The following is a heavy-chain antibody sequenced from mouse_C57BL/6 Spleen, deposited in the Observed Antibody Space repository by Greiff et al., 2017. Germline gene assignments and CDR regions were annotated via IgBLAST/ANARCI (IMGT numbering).Heavy chain of an antibody. Sequence: DVKLQESGPELVKPGDSVKISCKASGYSFTGYFMNWVMQSHGKSLEWIGRINPYNGDTFYNQKFKGKAPLTVDKSSSTAHMELRSLTSDDSAVYYCARATTVVEDAMDYWGQGTSVTVSS. CDR2: INPYNGDT. CDR3: ARATTVVEDAMDY. CDR1: GYSFTGYF. J-gene: IGHJ4*01. V-gene: IGHV1-20*01. D-gene: IGHD1-1*01.